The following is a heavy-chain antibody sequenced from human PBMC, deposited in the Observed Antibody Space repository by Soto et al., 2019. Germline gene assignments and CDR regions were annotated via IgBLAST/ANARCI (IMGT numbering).Heavy chain of an antibody. CDR1: GFTLTNYA. Sequence: EVQLVVSGGGSVQPGGSLRLSCEVSGFTLTNYAMSWVRQAPGKGLEWVSQISASGDRTYYADSVKGRFTISKDSSKNTLFLQMNSLRGEDSAVYYCEGSWTWGQGTMVTVSS. CDR2: ISASGDRT. V-gene: IGHV3-23*04. J-gene: IGHJ3*01. CDR3: EGSWT. D-gene: IGHD5-12*01.